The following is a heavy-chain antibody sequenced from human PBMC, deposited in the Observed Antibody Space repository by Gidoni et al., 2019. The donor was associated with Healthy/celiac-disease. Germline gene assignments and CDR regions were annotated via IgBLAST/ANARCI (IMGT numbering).Heavy chain of an antibody. CDR1: GFTFSSYA. CDR2: ISGSGGST. D-gene: IGHD6-6*01. J-gene: IGHJ4*02. Sequence: EVQLLESGGGLVQPGGSLRLSCAASGFTFSSYAMGWVRQAPGKGLEWVSAISGSGGSTYYADSVKGRFTIPRDNSKNTLYLQMNSLRAEDTAVYYCAKGEYSSSSLLFDYWGQGTLVTVSS. V-gene: IGHV3-23*01. CDR3: AKGEYSSSSLLFDY.